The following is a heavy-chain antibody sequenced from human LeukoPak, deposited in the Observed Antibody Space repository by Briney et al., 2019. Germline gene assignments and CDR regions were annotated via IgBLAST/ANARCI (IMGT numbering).Heavy chain of an antibody. CDR3: AKADWLEGY. V-gene: IGHV3-21*04. D-gene: IGHD3-9*01. CDR1: GFTFSSYS. J-gene: IGHJ4*02. Sequence: TGGSLRLSCAASGFTFSSYSMNWVRQAPGKGLEWVSFISSSRSYIYYADSVKGRFTISRDNAKNSLYPQMNSLRAEDTAVYYCAKADWLEGYWGQGTLVTVSS. CDR2: ISSSRSYI.